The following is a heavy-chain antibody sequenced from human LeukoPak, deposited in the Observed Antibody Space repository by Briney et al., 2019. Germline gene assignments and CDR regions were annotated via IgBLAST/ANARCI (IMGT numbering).Heavy chain of an antibody. CDR1: GYSISSGYY. Sequence: SETLSLTCAVSGYSISSGYYWGWIRQPPGKGLEWIGSIYHSGSTYYNPSLKSRVTISVDTSKNQFSLKLSSVTAADAAVYYCARHFWPRRFDYWGQGTLVTVSS. J-gene: IGHJ4*02. V-gene: IGHV4-38-2*01. CDR3: ARHFWPRRFDY. D-gene: IGHD3-3*02. CDR2: IYHSGST.